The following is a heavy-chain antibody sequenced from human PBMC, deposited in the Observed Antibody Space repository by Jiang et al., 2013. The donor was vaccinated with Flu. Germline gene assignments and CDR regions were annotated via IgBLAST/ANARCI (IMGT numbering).Heavy chain of an antibody. CDR2: SGASGKT. J-gene: IGHJ4*02. CDR3: ARDPIYSSGPSSLDH. Sequence: SGASGKTRYSQKFQGRITMTRDASASTAYMELSSLRSDDTAVYFCARDPIYSSGPSSLDHWGQGTPVTVST. D-gene: IGHD3-22*01. V-gene: IGHV1-3*01.